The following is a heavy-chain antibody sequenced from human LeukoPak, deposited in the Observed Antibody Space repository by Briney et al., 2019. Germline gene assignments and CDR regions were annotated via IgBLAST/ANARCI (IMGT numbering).Heavy chain of an antibody. V-gene: IGHV4-34*01. CDR3: VGGKRGYSYGHGYFDY. J-gene: IGHJ4*02. CDR2: INHSGST. CDR1: GGSFSGYY. Sequence: SETLSLTCAVYGGSFSGYYWSWIRQPPGKGLEWIGEINHSGSTNYNPSLKSRVTISVDTSKNQFSLKLSSVTAADTAVYYCVGGKRGYSYGHGYFDYWGQGTLVIVSS. D-gene: IGHD5-18*01.